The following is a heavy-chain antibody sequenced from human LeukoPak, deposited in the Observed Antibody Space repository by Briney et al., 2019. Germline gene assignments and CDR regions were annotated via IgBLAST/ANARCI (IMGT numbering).Heavy chain of an antibody. CDR3: ARADWIVTSGIDY. CDR1: GYSISGGYY. D-gene: IGHD2-2*03. V-gene: IGHV4-38-2*01. CDR2: IYHTGST. Sequence: PSETLSLTCGVSGYSISGGYYCAWIRQPPGKGLEWIGTIYHTGSTYYTPSLGSRVTISVDTSKNEFSMNLNSVTAADTAVYDCARADWIVTSGIDYWGQGALVTVSS. J-gene: IGHJ4*02.